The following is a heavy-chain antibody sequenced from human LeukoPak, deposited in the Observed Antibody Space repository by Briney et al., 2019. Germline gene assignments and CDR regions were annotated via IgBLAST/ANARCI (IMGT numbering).Heavy chain of an antibody. CDR2: IIPIFGTA. V-gene: IGHV1-69*13. J-gene: IGHJ5*02. CDR3: ASEQRGYSGYDLNWFDP. Sequence: ASVNVSCKASGGTFSSYAISWVRQAPGQGLEWMGGIIPIFGTANYAQKFQGRVTITADESTSTAYMELSSLRSEDTAVYYCASEQRGYSGYDLNWFDPWGQGTLVTVSS. D-gene: IGHD5-12*01. CDR1: GGTFSSYA.